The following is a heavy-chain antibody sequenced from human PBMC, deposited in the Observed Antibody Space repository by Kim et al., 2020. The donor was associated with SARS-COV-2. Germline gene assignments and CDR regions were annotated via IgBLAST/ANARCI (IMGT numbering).Heavy chain of an antibody. V-gene: IGHV3-23*01. CDR1: GFTFSSYA. CDR3: TGCYGMDD. CDR2: ISGSGGST. J-gene: IGHJ6*02. Sequence: GGYLRLSCAASGFTFSSYAMSWVRRAQGKGLEWVSAISGSGGSTYYADSVKGRLTIARDNYKNTLYLQMNNLRAEDTAGLYCTGCYGMDDWGQGTTVT.